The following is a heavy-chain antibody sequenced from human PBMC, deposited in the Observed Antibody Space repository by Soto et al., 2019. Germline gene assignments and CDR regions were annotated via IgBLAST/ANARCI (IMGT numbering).Heavy chain of an antibody. J-gene: IGHJ4*02. D-gene: IGHD3-22*01. Sequence: GGSLRLSCAASGFTFSSYAMSWVRQAPGKGLEWVSAISGSGGSTYYADSVKGRFTISRDNSKNTLYLQMNSLRAEDTAVYYCAKDFFPSEYDSSGYYVGWGQGTLVTVSS. V-gene: IGHV3-23*01. CDR3: AKDFFPSEYDSSGYYVG. CDR1: GFTFSSYA. CDR2: ISGSGGST.